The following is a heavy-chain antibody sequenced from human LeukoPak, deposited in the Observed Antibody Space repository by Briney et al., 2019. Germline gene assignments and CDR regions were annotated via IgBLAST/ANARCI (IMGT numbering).Heavy chain of an antibody. D-gene: IGHD6-13*01. CDR2: IYSGSST. Sequence: GGSLRLSCAASGFAVSSNYMSWVRQAPGKGLEWVSVIYSGSSTYYADSVKGRFTISRDNSKNTLHLQMNSLRVEDTAVYYCTKVRSGSSSWALRVFDYWGQGALVTVSS. CDR1: GFAVSSNY. V-gene: IGHV3-53*01. CDR3: TKVRSGSSSWALRVFDY. J-gene: IGHJ4*02.